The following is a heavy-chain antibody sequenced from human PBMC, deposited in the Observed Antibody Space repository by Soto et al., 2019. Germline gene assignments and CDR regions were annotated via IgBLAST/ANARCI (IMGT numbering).Heavy chain of an antibody. CDR2: TYHSGNP. V-gene: IGHV4-30-2*01. J-gene: IGHJ5*02. CDR3: ARANRPITMTYLNWFDP. CDR1: GDTLSTGGYS. D-gene: IGHD3-22*01. Sequence: SETLSLTCAVSGDTLSTGGYSWAWIRQPPGKALEWIGHTYHSGNPYYNPSLKSRVIISVDRSKNQFSLKLSSVTAADTAVYYCARANRPITMTYLNWFDPWGQGTLVTVSS.